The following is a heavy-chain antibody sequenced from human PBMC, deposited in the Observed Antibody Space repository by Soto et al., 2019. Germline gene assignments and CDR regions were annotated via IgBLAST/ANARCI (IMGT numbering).Heavy chain of an antibody. CDR2: IYYSGST. CDR3: ARDKRGGGEFDY. D-gene: IGHD3-16*01. CDR1: GGSISSGGYY. V-gene: IGHV4-31*03. J-gene: IGHJ4*02. Sequence: QVQLQESGPGLVKPSQTLSLTCTVSGGSISSGGYYWSWIRQHPGKGLEWIGYIYYSGSTYYNPSPKGRVTIPVDPSKNQFSLELSSVTAGDTAVYYWARDKRGGGEFDYWGQGTLVTVSS.